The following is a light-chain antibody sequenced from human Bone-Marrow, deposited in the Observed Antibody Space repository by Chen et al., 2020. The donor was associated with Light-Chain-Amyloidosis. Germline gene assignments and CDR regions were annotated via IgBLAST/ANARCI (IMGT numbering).Light chain of an antibody. V-gene: IGLV3-25*03. J-gene: IGLJ2*01. CDR2: RDT. Sequence: SYELTQPPSVSVSPGQTARITCSGDDLPTKYAYWYQQKPVQAPVLVIHRDTERPSGISERFPGSSSGTTATLTISGVQAEDEADYHCQSADSSGTYEVIFGGGTKLTVL. CDR1: DLPTKY. CDR3: QSADSSGTYEVI.